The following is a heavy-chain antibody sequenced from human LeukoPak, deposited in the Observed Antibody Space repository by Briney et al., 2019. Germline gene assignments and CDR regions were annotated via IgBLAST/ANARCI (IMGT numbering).Heavy chain of an antibody. D-gene: IGHD1-26*01. Sequence: SETLSLTCAVSGYSITSGYYWGWIRQPPGKGLEWIGSVYHTGSTYYNPSLQSRVTISVDTPKNQFSLKLSSVTAADTAVYYCARDQWRWNSGSYYKDYWGQGTLVTVSS. CDR1: GYSITSGYY. CDR2: VYHTGST. J-gene: IGHJ4*02. CDR3: ARDQWRWNSGSYYKDY. V-gene: IGHV4-38-2*02.